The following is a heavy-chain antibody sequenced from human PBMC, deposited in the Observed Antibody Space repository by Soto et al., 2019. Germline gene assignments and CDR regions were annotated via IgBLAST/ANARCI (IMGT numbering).Heavy chain of an antibody. CDR3: ARDQNRRYSSGSQY. CDR2: INPNSGGT. Sequence: ASVKVSCKASGYTFTGYYMHWVRQAPGQGLEWMGWINPNSGGTNYAQKFQGRVTMTRDTSISTAYMELSRLRSDDTAVYYCARDQNRRYSSGSQYWGQGTLATVSS. D-gene: IGHD6-19*01. V-gene: IGHV1-2*02. CDR1: GYTFTGYY. J-gene: IGHJ4*02.